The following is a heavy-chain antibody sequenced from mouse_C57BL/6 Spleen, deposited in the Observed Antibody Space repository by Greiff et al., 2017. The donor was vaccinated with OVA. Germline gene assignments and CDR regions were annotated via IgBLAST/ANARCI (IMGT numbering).Heavy chain of an antibody. V-gene: IGHV1-69*01. CDR1: GYTFTSYW. CDR2: IDPSDSYT. CDR3: ARSGILRSYAMDY. D-gene: IGHD1-1*01. J-gene: IGHJ4*01. Sequence: QVQLQQPGAELVMPGASVKLSCKASGYTFTSYWMHWVKQRPGQGLEWIGEIDPSDSYTNYNQKFKGKSTLTVDKSSSTAYMQLSSLTSEDSAVYYCARSGILRSYAMDYWGQGTSVTVSS.